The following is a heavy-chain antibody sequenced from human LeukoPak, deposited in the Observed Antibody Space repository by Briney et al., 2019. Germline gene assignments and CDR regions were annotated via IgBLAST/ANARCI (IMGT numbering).Heavy chain of an antibody. Sequence: ASVKVSCKASGHTFTGYYMHWVRQAPGQGLEWMGWINPNSGGTNYAQKFQGRVTMTRDTSISTAYMELSRLRSDDTAVYYCARDRGSYDFWSGRGATPDMDVWGKGTTVTVSS. CDR2: INPNSGGT. CDR1: GHTFTGYY. CDR3: ARDRGSYDFWSGRGATPDMDV. D-gene: IGHD3-3*01. J-gene: IGHJ6*03. V-gene: IGHV1-2*02.